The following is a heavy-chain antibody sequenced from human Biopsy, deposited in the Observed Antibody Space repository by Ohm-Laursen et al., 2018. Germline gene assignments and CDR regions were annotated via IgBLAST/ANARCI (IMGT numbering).Heavy chain of an antibody. Sequence: SLRLSCTASGFTFSSYGMSWVRQAPGKGLEWVSVLSGSGGTTYYADSVKGRFTISRDNSKNTLYLQMNSLTAEDTAVYYCAKTFRGSSFLYDYWGQGTLVTVSS. D-gene: IGHD2-15*01. V-gene: IGHV3-23*01. CDR2: LSGSGGTT. J-gene: IGHJ4*02. CDR1: GFTFSSYG. CDR3: AKTFRGSSFLYDY.